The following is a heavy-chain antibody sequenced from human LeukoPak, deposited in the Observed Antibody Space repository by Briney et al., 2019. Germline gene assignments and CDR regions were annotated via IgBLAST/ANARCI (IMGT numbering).Heavy chain of an antibody. J-gene: IGHJ4*02. CDR3: ARYCTFLTCSGTRFNS. V-gene: IGHV3-23*01. CDR2: ISSGGGST. D-gene: IGHD2-8*01. CDR1: GFIFTTSA. Sequence: GGSLRLSCEASGFIFTTSAISWVRQAPGKGLEWVSFISSGGGSTYHSDSVRGRFTISRDNSNNTVSLYMHSLRAEDTAFYYCARYCTFLTCSGTRFNSWGPGTLVTVSS.